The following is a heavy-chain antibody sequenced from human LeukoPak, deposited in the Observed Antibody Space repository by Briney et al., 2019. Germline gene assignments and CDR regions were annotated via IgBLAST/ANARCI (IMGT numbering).Heavy chain of an antibody. CDR1: GFTFSSYA. J-gene: IGHJ4*02. Sequence: QPGGSLRLSCAASGFTFSSYAITWVRQAPGKGLEWVSAVSGRGDSTYYADSVKGRFTISRDNSKNTLYLQMNSLRAEDTAVYYCAKEREPNEWGQGTLVTVSS. CDR2: VSGRGDST. CDR3: AKEREPNE. D-gene: IGHD1-1*01. V-gene: IGHV3-23*01.